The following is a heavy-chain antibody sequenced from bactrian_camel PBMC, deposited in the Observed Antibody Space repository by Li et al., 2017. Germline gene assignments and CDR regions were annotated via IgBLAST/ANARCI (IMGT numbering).Heavy chain of an antibody. D-gene: IGHD7*01. Sequence: HVQLVESGGGSVQAGGSLRLSCTASPSIHDVNVMGWFRQAPGKEREGVAAIDSDGSTTYSDSVKGRFTISQDNAKNTVYLQMSSLKPEDTAVYRCASRVVEFMGNWCSLDNSGYSAWGQGTQVTVS. V-gene: IGHV3S53*01. CDR2: IDSDGST. J-gene: IGHJ6*01. CDR3: ASRVVEFMGNWCSLDNSGYSA. CDR1: PSIHDVNV.